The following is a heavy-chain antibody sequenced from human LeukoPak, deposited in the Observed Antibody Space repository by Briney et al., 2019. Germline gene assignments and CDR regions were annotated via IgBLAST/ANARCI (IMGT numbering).Heavy chain of an antibody. Sequence: GASVKVSCKASGYTFTSYAMNWVRQAPGQGLEWMGWINTNTGNPTYAQGFTGRFVFSLDTSVSTAYLQISSLKAEDTAVYYCASAKYYGSGSYYFDYYYYMDVWGKGTTVTVSS. CDR2: INTNTGNP. CDR1: GYTFTSYA. D-gene: IGHD3-10*01. J-gene: IGHJ6*03. V-gene: IGHV7-4-1*02. CDR3: ASAKYYGSGSYYFDYYYYMDV.